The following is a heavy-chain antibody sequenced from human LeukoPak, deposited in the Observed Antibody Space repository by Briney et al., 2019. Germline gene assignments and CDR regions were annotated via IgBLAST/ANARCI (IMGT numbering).Heavy chain of an antibody. D-gene: IGHD6-19*01. V-gene: IGHV4-59*01. CDR2: IYYSGST. Sequence: SETLSLTCTVSGGSISSYYWSWIRQPPGKGLEWIGYIYYSGSTNYNPSLKSRVTISVDTSKNQFSLKLSSVTAADTAVYYCARNPPVAGISLGYNWFDPWGQGTLVSVSS. CDR1: GGSISSYY. J-gene: IGHJ5*02. CDR3: ARNPPVAGISLGYNWFDP.